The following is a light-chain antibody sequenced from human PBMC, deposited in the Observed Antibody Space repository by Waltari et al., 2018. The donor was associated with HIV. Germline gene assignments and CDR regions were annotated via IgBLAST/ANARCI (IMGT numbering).Light chain of an antibody. CDR3: QQFYNWPRT. CDR1: ESVGSF. V-gene: IGKV3-15*01. Sequence: EIVMTQSPVALSVSPGDRVTLSCRASESVGSFFAWYQQRPGQSPGLLMYGVSTRASGVSARFSGSGSGTEVNLTITSLQSDDSAIYFCQQFYNWPRTFGQGTTVEVK. J-gene: IGKJ1*01. CDR2: GVS.